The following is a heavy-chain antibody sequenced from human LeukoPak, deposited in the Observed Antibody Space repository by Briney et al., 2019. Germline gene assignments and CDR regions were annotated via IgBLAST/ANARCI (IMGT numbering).Heavy chain of an antibody. CDR3: ARGRSSSWHNYYYYYGMDV. CDR2: MNPNSGNT. J-gene: IGHJ6*02. CDR1: GYTFTSYD. V-gene: IGHV1-8*01. D-gene: IGHD6-13*01. Sequence: GASVKVSCKASGYTFTSYDINWVRQATGQGLEWMGWMNPNSGNTGYAQKFQGRVTTTRNTSISTAYMELSSLRSEDTAVYYCARGRSSSWHNYYYYYGMDVWGQGTTVTVSS.